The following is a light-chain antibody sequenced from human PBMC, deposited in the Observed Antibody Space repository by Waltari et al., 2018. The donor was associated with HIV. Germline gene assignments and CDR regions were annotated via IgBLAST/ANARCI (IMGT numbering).Light chain of an antibody. CDR3: QQYYNTPSIT. CDR1: QSVLSSSNNKNY. CDR2: WAS. V-gene: IGKV4-1*01. Sequence: DIVMTQSPDSLAVSLGQRATINCKSSQSVLSSSNNKNYLAWYQQRPGQPPKLLISWASARESGVSDRISGSGSGTDFTLTINSLQAEDVAVYYCQQYYNTPSITVGQGTRLEIK. J-gene: IGKJ5*01.